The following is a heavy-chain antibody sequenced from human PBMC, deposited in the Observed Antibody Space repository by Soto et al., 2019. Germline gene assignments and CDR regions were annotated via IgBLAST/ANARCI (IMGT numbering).Heavy chain of an antibody. Sequence: SETLSLTCTVSGGAISSGGYYWSWIRQHPGKGLEWIGYIYYSGSTYYNTSLKSRVTISVNTSKNQFSLKLSSMTAADTAVYYCAREPARHVMDVWGQGTTVTVSS. CDR3: AREPARHVMDV. CDR1: GGAISSGGYY. D-gene: IGHD6-25*01. V-gene: IGHV4-31*03. CDR2: IYYSGST. J-gene: IGHJ6*02.